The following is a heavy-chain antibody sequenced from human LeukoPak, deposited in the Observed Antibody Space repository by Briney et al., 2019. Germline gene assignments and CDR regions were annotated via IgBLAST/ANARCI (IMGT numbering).Heavy chain of an antibody. CDR2: INAGNGNT. V-gene: IGHV1-3*01. D-gene: IGHD2-21*02. CDR3: ARGIPHIVVVTAIDYFDY. J-gene: IGHJ4*02. Sequence: ASVKVSCKASGYTFTSYAMHWVRQAPGQRLEWMGWINAGNGNTKYSQKFQGRVTITRDTSADTAYMELSSLRSEDTAVYYCARGIPHIVVVTAIDYFDYWGQGTLVTVSS. CDR1: GYTFTSYA.